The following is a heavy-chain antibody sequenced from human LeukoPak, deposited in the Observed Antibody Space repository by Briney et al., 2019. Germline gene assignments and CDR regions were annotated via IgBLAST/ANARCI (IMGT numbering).Heavy chain of an antibody. D-gene: IGHD5-18*01. Sequence: SETLSLTCTVSGGSISSGDYYWGWIRQHPGKGLEWIEYISYSGNTYYNPSLQSRVTISVDTSKTHFSLKLSSVTAADTAVYYCARDLGYGRGFDYWGQGSLVTVSS. CDR1: GGSISSGDYY. CDR2: ISYSGNT. CDR3: ARDLGYGRGFDY. J-gene: IGHJ4*02. V-gene: IGHV4-31*03.